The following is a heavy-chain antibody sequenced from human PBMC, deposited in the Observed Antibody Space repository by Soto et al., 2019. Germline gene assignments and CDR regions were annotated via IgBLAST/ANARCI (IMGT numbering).Heavy chain of an antibody. J-gene: IGHJ4*02. CDR2: VSGSGLYT. D-gene: IGHD6-13*01. CDR1: GFTFDTYA. CDR3: AKDLIAATGTPSYYFDS. Sequence: EVQLLESGGGLVQPGGSLRLCCVASGFTFDTYAISWVRQAPGKRLEWVSTVSGSGLYTYYTDSVKGRFTISRDNPRNTLYLQMNSLRLEDTAVYFCAKDLIAATGTPSYYFDSWGQGTLVTVSS. V-gene: IGHV3-23*01.